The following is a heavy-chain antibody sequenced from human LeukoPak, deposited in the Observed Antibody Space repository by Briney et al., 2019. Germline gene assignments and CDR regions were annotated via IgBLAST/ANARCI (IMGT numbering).Heavy chain of an antibody. CDR1: GFTFSSYA. CDR3: AKGQYYDSSGYYYY. V-gene: IGHV3-23*01. J-gene: IGHJ4*02. D-gene: IGHD3-22*01. CDR2: ISGSGGST. Sequence: GGPLRLSCAASGFTFSSYAMSWVRQAPGKGLEWVSAISGSGGSTYYADSVKGRFTISRDNSKNTLYLQMNSLRAEDTAVYYCAKGQYYDSSGYYYYWGQGTLVTVSS.